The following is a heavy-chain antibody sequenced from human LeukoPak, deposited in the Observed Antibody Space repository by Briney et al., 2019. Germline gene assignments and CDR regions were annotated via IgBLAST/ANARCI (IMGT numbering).Heavy chain of an antibody. CDR3: ARVSSIFGVVRDFDS. Sequence: ASVKVSCKASGGTFSSYAISWVRQAPGQGLEWMGRIIPILGIANYAQKFQGRLTITADGSTRTVYMELSSLRSEDTAMYYCARVSSIFGVVRDFDSWGQGTLVTVSP. V-gene: IGHV1-69*04. CDR2: IIPILGIA. J-gene: IGHJ4*02. D-gene: IGHD3-3*01. CDR1: GGTFSSYA.